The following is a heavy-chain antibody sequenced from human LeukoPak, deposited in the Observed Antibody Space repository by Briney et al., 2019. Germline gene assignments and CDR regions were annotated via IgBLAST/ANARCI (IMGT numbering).Heavy chain of an antibody. CDR2: IYSGYST. CDR1: GFTVSNNY. Sequence: AGGSLRLSCAASGFTVSNNYMTWVRQAPGKGLEWVSVIYSGYSTYYADSVKGRFTISRDNSKSTLYLQMNSLRVEDTAVYYCARGYAGALDYWGQGTLVTVSS. J-gene: IGHJ4*02. V-gene: IGHV3-53*01. D-gene: IGHD4-23*01. CDR3: ARGYAGALDY.